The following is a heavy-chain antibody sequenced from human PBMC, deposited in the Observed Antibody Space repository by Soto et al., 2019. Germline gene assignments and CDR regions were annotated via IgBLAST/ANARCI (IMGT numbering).Heavy chain of an antibody. V-gene: IGHV3-23*01. Sequence: PGGSLRLSCAASGFTFSGYAMSWVRQAPGRGLEWVSAISTTGGSTYYADSVKGRFTISRDNSKNTLYLQMNSLRAEDTAVYYCAKYYDFWTRTIMDVWGQGTTVTVSS. J-gene: IGHJ6*02. CDR1: GFTFSGYA. D-gene: IGHD3-3*01. CDR3: AKYYDFWTRTIMDV. CDR2: ISTTGGST.